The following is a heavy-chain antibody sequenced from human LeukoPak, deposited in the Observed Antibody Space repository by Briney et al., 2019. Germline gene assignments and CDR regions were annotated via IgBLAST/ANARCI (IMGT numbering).Heavy chain of an antibody. CDR3: ARGADTALIPYFYYYVDV. V-gene: IGHV4-34*01. CDR1: GGSFSGYY. CDR2: INHSGST. D-gene: IGHD5-18*01. J-gene: IGHJ6*03. Sequence: PSETLSLTCAVYGGSFSGYYWSWIRQPPGKGLEWIGEINHSGSTNYNPSLKSRVTISVDTSKNQFSLKLSSVTAADTAVYYCARGADTALIPYFYYYVDVWGTGTTVTISS.